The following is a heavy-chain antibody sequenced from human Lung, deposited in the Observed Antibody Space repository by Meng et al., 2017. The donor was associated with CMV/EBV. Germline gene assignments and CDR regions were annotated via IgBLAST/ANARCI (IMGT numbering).Heavy chain of an antibody. CDR3: VKGANDYVGEIGS. CDR2: ICTDDVKT. Sequence: CAASRVTLNKFAMDCVHRVPGDALQWLSVICTDDVKTDYADSVKGRFTISRDHSKNTLNLQMNNLSAEDTAIYYCVKGANDYVGEIGSWGQGTLVTVSS. V-gene: IGHV3-23*03. D-gene: IGHD3-10*02. CDR1: RVTLNKFA. J-gene: IGHJ5*02.